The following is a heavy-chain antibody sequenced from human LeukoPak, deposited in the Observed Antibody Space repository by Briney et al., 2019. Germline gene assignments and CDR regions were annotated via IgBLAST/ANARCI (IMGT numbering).Heavy chain of an antibody. CDR3: NYDFWSGNDY. D-gene: IGHD3-3*01. Sequence: PGGSLRLSCAASGFTVSSNYMSWVRQAPGKGLEWVSVIYSGGSTYYADSVKGRFTISRDNSKNTLHLQMNSLRAEDTAVYYCNYDFWSGNDYWGQGTLVTVSS. V-gene: IGHV3-53*01. J-gene: IGHJ4*02. CDR1: GFTVSSNY. CDR2: IYSGGST.